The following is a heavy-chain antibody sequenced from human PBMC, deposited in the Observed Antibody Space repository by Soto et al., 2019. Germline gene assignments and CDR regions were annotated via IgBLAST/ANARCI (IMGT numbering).Heavy chain of an antibody. V-gene: IGHV5-51*01. CDR2: IYPGDSDT. CDR3: ARPYGSGSYFYFDY. CDR1: GYSFGINC. D-gene: IGHD3-10*01. Sequence: GESLKIACHGSGYSFGINCIGCVLQMPGKGLEWMGIIYPGDSDTRYSPSFQGQVTISADKSISTAYLQWSSLKASDTAMYYCARPYGSGSYFYFDYWGQGTLVTISS. J-gene: IGHJ4*02.